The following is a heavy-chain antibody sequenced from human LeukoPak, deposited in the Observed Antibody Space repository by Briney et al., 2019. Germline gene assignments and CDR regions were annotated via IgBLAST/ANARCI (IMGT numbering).Heavy chain of an antibody. J-gene: IGHJ4*02. CDR1: GFTVSSSG. V-gene: IGHV3-64*01. CDR3: AKEEGSGTYAY. CDR2: ISNNGDST. D-gene: IGHD1-26*01. Sequence: GGSLRLSCAASGFTVSSSGMHWVRQGPGKGLEYVSGISNNGDSTYYANSVKDRFTISRDNSKNTLYLQMGSLRAEDMAVYYCAKEEGSGTYAYWGQGTLVTVSS.